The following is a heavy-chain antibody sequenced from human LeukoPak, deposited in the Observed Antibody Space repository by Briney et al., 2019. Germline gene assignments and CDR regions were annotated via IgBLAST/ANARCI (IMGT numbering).Heavy chain of an antibody. J-gene: IGHJ4*02. CDR3: ARRKQVDWYVDY. D-gene: IGHD3-9*01. Sequence: PSETLSLTCAVHGGSFSGYYWSWIRQPPGKGLEWIGEINHSGSTNYNPSLKSRVTISRDNAKNSLYLQMNSLRAEDTAVYYCARRKQVDWYVDYWGQGTLVTVSS. CDR2: INHSGST. CDR1: GGSFSGYY. V-gene: IGHV4-34*01.